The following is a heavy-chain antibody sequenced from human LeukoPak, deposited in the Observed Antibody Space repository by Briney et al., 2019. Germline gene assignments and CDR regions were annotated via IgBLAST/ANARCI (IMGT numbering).Heavy chain of an antibody. CDR3: ARGILTGLDYFDY. CDR2: IFYSGST. CDR1: GGSISSFY. Sequence: PSETLSLTCTVSGGSISSFYWSWIRQPPGKGLEWIGYIFYSGSTNCNPSLKSRVTISADTSKNQFSLKLSSVTAADTAVYYCARGILTGLDYFDYWGQGTLVTVSS. J-gene: IGHJ4*02. D-gene: IGHD3-9*01. V-gene: IGHV4-59*01.